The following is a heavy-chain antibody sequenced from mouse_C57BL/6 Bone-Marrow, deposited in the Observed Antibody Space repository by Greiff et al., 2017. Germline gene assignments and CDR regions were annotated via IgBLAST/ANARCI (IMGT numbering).Heavy chain of an antibody. J-gene: IGHJ3*01. Sequence: VQLQQPGAELVKPGASVKMSCKASGYTFTSYWITWVKQRPGQGLEWIGDIYPGSGSTNYNEKFKSKATLTVDTSSSTAYMQLSSLTSEDSAVYYCARGHYYGRSSWFAYWGQGTLVTVSA. CDR2: IYPGSGST. CDR1: GYTFTSYW. D-gene: IGHD1-1*01. V-gene: IGHV1-55*01. CDR3: ARGHYYGRSSWFAY.